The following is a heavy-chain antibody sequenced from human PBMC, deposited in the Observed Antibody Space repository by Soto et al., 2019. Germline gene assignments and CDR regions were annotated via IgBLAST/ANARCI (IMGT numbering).Heavy chain of an antibody. J-gene: IGHJ4*02. Sequence: QVQLVQSGAEVKKPGSSVKVSCKASGGTFSSYAISWLRQAPGQGLEWMGGIIPIFGTANYAQTFQGRVTITADESTSTADMELSSLRSEDTAVYYCARSGQIGIVVVTHFDYWGQGTLVTVSS. CDR1: GGTFSSYA. D-gene: IGHD3-22*01. V-gene: IGHV1-69*01. CDR2: IIPIFGTA. CDR3: ARSGQIGIVVVTHFDY.